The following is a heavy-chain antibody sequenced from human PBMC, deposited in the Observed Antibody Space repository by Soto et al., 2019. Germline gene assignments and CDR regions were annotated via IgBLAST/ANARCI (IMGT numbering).Heavy chain of an antibody. V-gene: IGHV1-18*01. CDR3: AREWLVQGGYGRCFDF. D-gene: IGHD5-12*01. Sequence: ASVKVSCKASGYTFTSYGISWVRQAPGQGLEWMGWISAYNGNTTYAQKLQGRVTMTTDTCTSTAYMELRSLRSDDTAVYYCAREWLVQGGYGRCFDFWGQGTLVTVSS. CDR2: ISAYNGNT. CDR1: GYTFTSYG. J-gene: IGHJ4*02.